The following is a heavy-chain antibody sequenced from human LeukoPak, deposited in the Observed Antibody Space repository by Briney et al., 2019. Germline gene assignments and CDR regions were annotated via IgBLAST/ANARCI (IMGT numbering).Heavy chain of an antibody. CDR3: ARGGYDFWSGLPSYYYYYMDV. D-gene: IGHD3-3*01. Sequence: SETLSLTCTVSGGSISSYYWSWVRQPPGKGLEWVGYIYTSGSTNYTPSLKSRVTISVDTSKNQFSLKLSSVTAADTAVYYCARGGYDFWSGLPSYYYYYMDVWGKGTTVTVSS. CDR2: IYTSGST. CDR1: GGSISSYY. J-gene: IGHJ6*03. V-gene: IGHV4-4*09.